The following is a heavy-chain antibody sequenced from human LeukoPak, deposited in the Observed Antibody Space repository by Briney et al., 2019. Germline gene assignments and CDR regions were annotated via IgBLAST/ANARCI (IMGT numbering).Heavy chain of an antibody. D-gene: IGHD3-10*01. V-gene: IGHV4-59*01. CDR2: IYYSGST. J-gene: IGHJ5*02. CDR3: ARGTYGSGSPSWFDP. Sequence: SETLSLTCTVSGGSISSYYWSWIRQPPGKGLEWIGYIYYSGSTNYNPSLKSRVTISVDTSKNQFSLKLSSVTAADTAVYYCARGTYGSGSPSWFDPWGQGTLVTVSS. CDR1: GGSISSYY.